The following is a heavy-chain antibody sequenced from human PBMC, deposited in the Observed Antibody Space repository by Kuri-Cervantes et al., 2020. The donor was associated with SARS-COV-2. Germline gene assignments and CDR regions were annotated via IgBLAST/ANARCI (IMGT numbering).Heavy chain of an antibody. CDR3: ARPTWERGHYHSGGYFDL. V-gene: IGHV4-39*01. J-gene: IGHJ2*01. Sequence: SETLTLTFMVSGGSISSGSSYWCWIRQPPGKGLEWIVSVYYSGSTYYNPSLKSRVTISVATSKNQFSLKLSSVTAADTAVYYCARPTWERGHYHSGGYFDLWGRGTLVTVSS. D-gene: IGHD1-26*01. CDR1: GGSISSGSSY. CDR2: VYYSGST.